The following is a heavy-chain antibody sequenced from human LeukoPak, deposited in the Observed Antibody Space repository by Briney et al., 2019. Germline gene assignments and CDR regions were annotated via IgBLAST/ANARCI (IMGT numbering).Heavy chain of an antibody. D-gene: IGHD2-15*01. Sequence: ASVKVSCKASGYTFTTYAMNWVRQAPGQGLEWMGWINTITGNPTYAQDFTGRFVFSLDTSVRTAYLQISSLKAEDTAVYYCARVSGAYYKDSFDIWGQGTMVTVSS. CDR3: ARVSGAYYKDSFDI. V-gene: IGHV7-4-1*02. CDR2: INTITGNP. CDR1: GYTFTTYA. J-gene: IGHJ3*02.